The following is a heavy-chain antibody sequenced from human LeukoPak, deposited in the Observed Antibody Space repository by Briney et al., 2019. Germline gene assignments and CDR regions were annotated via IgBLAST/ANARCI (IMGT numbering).Heavy chain of an antibody. J-gene: IGHJ4*02. Sequence: GGSLRLSCAASGFTVRSNYMSWVRQAPGKGLEWVSVIYSGGSTYYADSVKGRFTISRDNSKNTLYLQMNSLRAEDTAVYYCARGSTVTSLGYWGQGTLVTVSS. CDR2: IYSGGST. CDR1: GFTVRSNY. V-gene: IGHV3-53*01. D-gene: IGHD4-17*01. CDR3: ARGSTVTSLGY.